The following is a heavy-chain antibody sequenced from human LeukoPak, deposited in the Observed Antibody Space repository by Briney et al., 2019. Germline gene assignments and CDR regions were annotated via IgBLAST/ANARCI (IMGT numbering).Heavy chain of an antibody. D-gene: IGHD4-17*01. CDR1: GGSISSSSYF. J-gene: IGHJ4*02. CDR2: IFYSGST. Sequence: PSETLSLTCTVSGGSISSSSYFWGWIRQPPGKGLEWIGSIFYSGSTYYNPSLNSRVTISIDTSKNQFSLRLSSVTPADTAVYYCARQMNTVTADYWGQGTLVTVSS. CDR3: ARQMNTVTADY. V-gene: IGHV4-39*01.